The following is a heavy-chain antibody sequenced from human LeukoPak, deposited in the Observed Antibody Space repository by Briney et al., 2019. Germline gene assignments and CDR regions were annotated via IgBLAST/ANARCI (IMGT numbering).Heavy chain of an antibody. CDR2: ISGSSSST. CDR1: GFTFSNYG. CDR3: AKAAGFMVRGVISDY. V-gene: IGHV3-23*01. J-gene: IGHJ4*02. Sequence: GGSLRLSCAASGFTFSNYGMSWVRQAPGMGLEWVSAISGSSSSTYYADSVKGRFTISRDNSKNTLYLQMNSLRAEDTAVYYCAKAAGFMVRGVISDYWSQGTLVTVSS. D-gene: IGHD3-10*01.